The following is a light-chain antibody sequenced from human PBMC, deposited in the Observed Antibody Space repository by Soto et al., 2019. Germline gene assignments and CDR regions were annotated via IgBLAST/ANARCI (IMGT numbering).Light chain of an antibody. CDR3: QKYNSDPHT. CDR1: QGISTY. V-gene: IGKV1-27*01. J-gene: IGKJ2*01. CDR2: AAS. Sequence: DIQMTQSPSSLSASVGDRVTITCRASQGISTYLAWYQQKPGKVPKLLIYAASTLQSGVPSRFSGSGYGTDFTLTISSLQPEDVATYYCQKYNSDPHTFGQGTKLEIK.